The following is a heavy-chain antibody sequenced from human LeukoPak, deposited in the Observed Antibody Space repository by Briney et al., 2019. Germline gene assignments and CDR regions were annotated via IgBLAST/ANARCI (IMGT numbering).Heavy chain of an antibody. Sequence: PSETLSLTCTVSGGSISSSSYYWGWIRQPPGKGLEWIGSIYHSGSTYYNPSLKSRVTISVDTSKNQLSLKLSSVTAADTAVYYCARATPGEGSPRYDYGWGNYCWYFFDYWGQGTLVTVSS. CDR2: IYHSGST. CDR3: ARATPGEGSPRYDYGWGNYCWYFFDY. V-gene: IGHV4-39*07. J-gene: IGHJ4*02. D-gene: IGHD3-16*02. CDR1: GGSISSSSYY.